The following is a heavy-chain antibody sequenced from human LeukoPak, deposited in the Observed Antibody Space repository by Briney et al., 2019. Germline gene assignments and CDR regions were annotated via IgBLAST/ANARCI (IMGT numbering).Heavy chain of an antibody. CDR2: ISGGGCST. Sequence: RESLRLSCPASGFTSSSYAMSWDRQAPGKGLEWVSAISGGGCSTYYADSVKGRFTISRDNSKNTLYLQMNSLRAEDTAVYYCAKDSYSNTWYNDYWGQGTLVTVSS. CDR1: GFTSSSYA. D-gene: IGHD6-13*01. V-gene: IGHV3-23*01. CDR3: AKDSYSNTWYNDY. J-gene: IGHJ4*02.